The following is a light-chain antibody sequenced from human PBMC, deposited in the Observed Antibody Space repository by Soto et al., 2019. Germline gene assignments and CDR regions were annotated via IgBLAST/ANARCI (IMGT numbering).Light chain of an antibody. Sequence: EIVLTQSPGTLSLSPGERATLSCRASQSVSNNYLAWYQQKCGQSPKLLIFGSTDRATGIPDRFSGSGSGTDFTLTISRLEPEDFAVYYCQQYGSSPPYTFGQGTKLEIK. CDR3: QQYGSSPPYT. CDR1: QSVSNNY. J-gene: IGKJ2*01. CDR2: GST. V-gene: IGKV3-20*01.